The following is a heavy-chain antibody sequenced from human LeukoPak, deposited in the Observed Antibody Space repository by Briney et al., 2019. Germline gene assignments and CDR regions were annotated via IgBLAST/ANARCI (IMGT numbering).Heavy chain of an antibody. Sequence: SETLSLTCSVSGGSISRSHSYWAWIRQPPGKGLEWIGTLYYSGSTYYNSSLKSRVTISVDTSKNQFSLRLSSVTAADTAVYYCARLGAHYGSGRVYFWFDPWGQGTLVTVSS. CDR3: ARLGAHYGSGRVYFWFDP. V-gene: IGHV4-39*01. CDR1: GGSISRSHSY. J-gene: IGHJ5*02. D-gene: IGHD3-10*01. CDR2: LYYSGST.